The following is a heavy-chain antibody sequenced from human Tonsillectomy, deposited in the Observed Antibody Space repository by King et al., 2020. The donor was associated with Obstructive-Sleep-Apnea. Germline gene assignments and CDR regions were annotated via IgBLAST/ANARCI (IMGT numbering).Heavy chain of an antibody. D-gene: IGHD3-9*01. J-gene: IGHJ4*02. CDR2: IVWDDDK. V-gene: IGHV2-70*04. CDR1: GFSLSTSRMC. CDR3: ARDHYDILTGYFDYFDY. Sequence: VTLKESGPALVKPTQTLTLTCTFSGFSLSTSRMCVNWIRQPPGKALEWLARIVWDDDKFYTLSLKTRRTISKDTSKNQVVLIMTNMDPVDTATYYCARDHYDILTGYFDYFDYWGQGTLVTVSS.